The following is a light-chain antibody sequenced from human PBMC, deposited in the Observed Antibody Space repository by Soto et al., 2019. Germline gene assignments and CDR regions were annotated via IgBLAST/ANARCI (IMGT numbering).Light chain of an antibody. CDR1: QSVSSSY. CDR2: GAS. J-gene: IGKJ2*01. Sequence: EIVLTQSPGTLSLSPGERATLSCRASQSVSSSYLAWYQQKPGQAPRLLIYGASTRATGIPDRFSGSGSGTDFNLTISRLEPEDFAVYYCQQYGSSPPMYTFGQGTKLAIK. V-gene: IGKV3-20*01. CDR3: QQYGSSPPMYT.